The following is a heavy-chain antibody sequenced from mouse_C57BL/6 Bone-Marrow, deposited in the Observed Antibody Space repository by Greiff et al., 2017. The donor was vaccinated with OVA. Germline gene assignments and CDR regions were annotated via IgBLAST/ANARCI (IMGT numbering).Heavy chain of an antibody. V-gene: IGHV3-6*01. CDR2: ISYDGST. Sequence: EVKLLESGPGLVKPSQSLSLTCSVTGYSITSGYYWNWIRQFPGNKLECMGYISYDGSTNYNPSLKNRISITRDTSKNQVFLKLNSVTTEDTATYDCARGYYGRSHYFDYWGQGTTLTVSS. CDR3: ARGYYGRSHYFDY. CDR1: GYSITSGYY. J-gene: IGHJ2*01. D-gene: IGHD1-1*01.